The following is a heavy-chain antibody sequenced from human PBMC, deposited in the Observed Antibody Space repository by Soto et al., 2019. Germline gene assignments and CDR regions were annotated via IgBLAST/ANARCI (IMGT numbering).Heavy chain of an antibody. CDR1: GFSLNTRGLG. J-gene: IGHJ6*02. V-gene: IGHV2-5*02. D-gene: IGHD3-10*01. Sequence: QITLKESGPTLVKPTQTLTLTCTFSGFSLNTRGLGVGWIRQPPGKALEWLALIYWDDDRCYSPSLKSRLTITKDTSKNQVVLAMTNMDPVDTATYYCAHSGGTMIRAVTYSFYGMDVWGQGTTVTVSS. CDR2: IYWDDDR. CDR3: AHSGGTMIRAVTYSFYGMDV.